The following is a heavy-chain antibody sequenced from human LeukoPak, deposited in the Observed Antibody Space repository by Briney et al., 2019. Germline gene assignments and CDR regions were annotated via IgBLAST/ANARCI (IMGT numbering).Heavy chain of an antibody. CDR3: ARDPSYYDSRRGAFDI. Sequence: SETLSLTCTVSGGSISRSTYYWGWIRQPPGKGLEWIGSIYYSGSTNYNPSLKSRVTISVDTSKNQFSLKLSSVTAADTAVYYCARDPSYYDSRRGAFDIWGQGTMVTVSS. CDR2: IYYSGST. J-gene: IGHJ3*02. V-gene: IGHV4-39*07. D-gene: IGHD3-22*01. CDR1: GGSISRSTYY.